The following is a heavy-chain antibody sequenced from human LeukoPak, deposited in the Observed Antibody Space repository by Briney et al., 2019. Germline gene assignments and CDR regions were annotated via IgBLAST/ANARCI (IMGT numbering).Heavy chain of an antibody. J-gene: IGHJ4*02. CDR1: GFTFSSYS. D-gene: IGHD1-26*01. Sequence: GGSLRLSCAASGFTFSSYSMNWVRQAPGKGLEWVSSISSSSSYIYYADSVKGRFTISRDNAKNSLYLQMNSLRAEDTAVYYCARPLVGATVPIDYWGQGTLVTVSS. V-gene: IGHV3-21*01. CDR3: ARPLVGATVPIDY. CDR2: ISSSSSYI.